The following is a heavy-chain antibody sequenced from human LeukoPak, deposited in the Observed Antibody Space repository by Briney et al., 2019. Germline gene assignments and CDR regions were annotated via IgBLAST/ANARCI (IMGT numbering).Heavy chain of an antibody. CDR2: ISSSSSYI. D-gene: IGHD6-6*01. J-gene: IGHJ4*02. CDR3: ARGGYDSSESDY. CDR1: GFTFSSYS. V-gene: IGHV3-21*01. Sequence: GGSLRLSCAASGFTFSSYSMNWVREAPGKGLEWVSSISSSSSYIYYADSVKGRFTISRDNAKNSLYLQMNSLRAEDTAVYYCARGGYDSSESDYWGQGTLVTVSS.